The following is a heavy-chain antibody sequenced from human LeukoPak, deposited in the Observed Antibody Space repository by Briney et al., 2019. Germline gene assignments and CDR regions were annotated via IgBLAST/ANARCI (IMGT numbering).Heavy chain of an antibody. Sequence: GGSLRLSCAPSGFTFSSYAMSWVRQAPGKGLEWVSAISGSGGSTYYADSVKGRFTISRDNSKNTLYLQMNSLRAEDTAVYYCAKDPSVAGTSDYWGQGTLVTVSS. V-gene: IGHV3-23*01. CDR1: GFTFSSYA. J-gene: IGHJ4*02. CDR3: AKDPSVAGTSDY. CDR2: ISGSGGST. D-gene: IGHD6-19*01.